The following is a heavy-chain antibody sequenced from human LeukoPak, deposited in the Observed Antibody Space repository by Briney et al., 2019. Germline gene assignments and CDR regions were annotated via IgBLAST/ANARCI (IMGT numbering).Heavy chain of an antibody. J-gene: IGHJ3*02. V-gene: IGHV3-30*18. Sequence: PGGSLRLSCAASGFTFSSCGMHWVRQAPGKGLEWVAVISYDGSNKYYADSVKGRFTISRDNSKNTLFLEMNSLRAEGTAVYYCAKALTSGWYLDAFNIWGQGTMATVSS. CDR1: GFTFSSCG. D-gene: IGHD6-19*01. CDR2: ISYDGSNK. CDR3: AKALTSGWYLDAFNI.